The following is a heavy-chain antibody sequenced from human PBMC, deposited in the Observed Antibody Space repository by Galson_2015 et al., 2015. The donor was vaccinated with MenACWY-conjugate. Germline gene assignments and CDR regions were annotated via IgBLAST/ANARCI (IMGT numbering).Heavy chain of an antibody. Sequence: SLRLSCAASAFTFRYYDMHWVRHATGQGLEWVSAIGVGGDTYYLDSVTGRFTISRENAKNSLYLQMNSLRAEDTAVYYCAREVRDDYSSGWDLDYWGQGILVTVSS. CDR2: IGVGGDT. D-gene: IGHD6-19*01. V-gene: IGHV3-13*01. J-gene: IGHJ4*02. CDR1: AFTFRYYD. CDR3: AREVRDDYSSGWDLDY.